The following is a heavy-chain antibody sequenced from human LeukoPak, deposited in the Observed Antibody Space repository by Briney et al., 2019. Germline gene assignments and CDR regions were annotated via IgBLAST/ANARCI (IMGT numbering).Heavy chain of an antibody. Sequence: GGSLRLSCAASGFTFDDYAMHWVRQAPGKGLEWVSGISWNSGSIGYADSVKGRFTISRDNSKNTLYLQMNSLRAEDTAVYYCARARVITMVRGGPHPEFDYWGQGTLVTVSS. V-gene: IGHV3-9*01. CDR1: GFTFDDYA. CDR3: ARARVITMVRGGPHPEFDY. D-gene: IGHD3-10*01. J-gene: IGHJ4*02. CDR2: ISWNSGSI.